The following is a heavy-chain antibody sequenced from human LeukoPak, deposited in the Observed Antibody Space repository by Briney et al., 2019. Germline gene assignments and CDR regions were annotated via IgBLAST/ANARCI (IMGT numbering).Heavy chain of an antibody. CDR2: IYYSGST. D-gene: IGHD1-26*01. V-gene: IGHV4-59*01. Sequence: SETLSLTCTVSGGSISSYYWSWIRQPPGKGLEWIGYIYYSGSTNYNPSLKSRVTISVDTSKNQFSLKLSSVTAADTAVYYCARNSEPYWELLLTTLHFDYWGQGTLVTVSS. CDR1: GGSISSYY. CDR3: ARNSEPYWELLLTTLHFDY. J-gene: IGHJ4*02.